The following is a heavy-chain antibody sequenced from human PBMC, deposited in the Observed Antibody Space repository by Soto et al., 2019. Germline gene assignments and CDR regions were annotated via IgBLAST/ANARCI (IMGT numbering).Heavy chain of an antibody. Sequence: SVKVSCKASGGTFSDFAINWLRQAPGQGLEWMGGIIPIFGTPNYAQKFQGRVTITADKSTSTAYMDLSGLRSADTAVYFCASRYCSGGSCYLAFDIWGQGTMVTVSS. CDR1: GGTFSDFA. J-gene: IGHJ3*02. CDR2: IIPIFGTP. V-gene: IGHV1-69*06. D-gene: IGHD2-15*01. CDR3: ASRYCSGGSCYLAFDI.